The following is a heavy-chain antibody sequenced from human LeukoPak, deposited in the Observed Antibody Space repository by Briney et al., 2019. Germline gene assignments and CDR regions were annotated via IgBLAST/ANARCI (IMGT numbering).Heavy chain of an antibody. V-gene: IGHV1-18*01. Sequence: GASVKVSCKASGYTFTTYGIIWVRQAPGQGLEWMGWISAYNGNTNYAQKLQGRVTMTTDTSTTTAYMELRGLRSDDTAVYYCARGGSITTIRGVIITDAFDIWGQGTMVTVSS. CDR3: ARGGSITTIRGVIITDAFDI. CDR2: ISAYNGNT. CDR1: GYTFTTYG. D-gene: IGHD3-10*01. J-gene: IGHJ3*02.